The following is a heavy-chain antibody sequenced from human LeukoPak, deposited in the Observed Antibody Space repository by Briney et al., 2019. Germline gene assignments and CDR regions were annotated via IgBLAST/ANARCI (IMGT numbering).Heavy chain of an antibody. J-gene: IGHJ4*02. CDR2: ISGSST. Sequence: GGSLRLSCAASGFTFSSYGMSWVRQAPGKGLEWVSAISGSSTYYADSVKGRFTISRDNSKNTLYLQMNSLRAEDTAVYYCVRDYGGSSPFDYWGQGTLVTVSS. CDR3: VRDYGGSSPFDY. CDR1: GFTFSSYG. D-gene: IGHD4-23*01. V-gene: IGHV3-23*01.